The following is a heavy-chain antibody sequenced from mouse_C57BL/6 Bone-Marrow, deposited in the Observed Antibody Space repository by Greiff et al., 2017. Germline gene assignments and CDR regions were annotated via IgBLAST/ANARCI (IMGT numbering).Heavy chain of an antibody. V-gene: IGHV1-80*01. CDR2: IFPGDGVT. CDR1: GYAFSSYW. CDR3: ARGAY. J-gene: IGHJ3*01. Sequence: QVQLQQSGAELVKPGASVKISCKASGYAFSSYWMNWVNQRPGRGLEWIGQIFPGDGVTNYNGKFKGKATLTADKSSSTAYMQLSSLTSEDSAVYFCARGAYWGQGTLVTVSA.